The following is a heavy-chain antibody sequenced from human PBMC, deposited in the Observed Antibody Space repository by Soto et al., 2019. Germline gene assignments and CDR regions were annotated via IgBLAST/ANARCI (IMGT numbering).Heavy chain of an antibody. CDR1: GGSISSGGYS. V-gene: IGHV4-30-2*01. D-gene: IGHD6-19*01. CDR3: ARDREQWLVLPYY. Sequence: SETLSLTCAVSGGSISSGGYSWSWIRQPPGKGLEWIGYIYHSGSTYYNPSLKSRVTISVDRSKNQFSLKLSSVTAADTAVYYCARDREQWLVLPYYWGQGTLVTVS. CDR2: IYHSGST. J-gene: IGHJ4*02.